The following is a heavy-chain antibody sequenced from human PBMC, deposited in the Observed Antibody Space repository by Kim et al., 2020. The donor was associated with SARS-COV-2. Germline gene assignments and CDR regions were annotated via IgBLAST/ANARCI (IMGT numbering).Heavy chain of an antibody. V-gene: IGHV1-46*01. CDR3: ATYSETTAVPFDY. Sequence: YAQKFQGRVTMTRDTSTSTVYRELSRLRSEDTAVYYCATYSETTAVPFDYWGQGTLVTVSS. D-gene: IGHD4-17*01. J-gene: IGHJ4*02.